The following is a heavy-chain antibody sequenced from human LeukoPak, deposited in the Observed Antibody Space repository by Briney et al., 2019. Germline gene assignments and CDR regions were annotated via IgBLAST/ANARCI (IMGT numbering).Heavy chain of an antibody. CDR3: ARDRSYYMDV. Sequence: SETLSLTCAVYGGSFTGYFWGWIRQSPGKGLEWIGDITHSGSTNYNPSLKSRVTISVDTSKNQFSLRLTSVTAADTAVYYCARDRSYYMDVWGKGTTVTISS. CDR2: ITHSGST. CDR1: GGSFTGYF. V-gene: IGHV4-34*01. J-gene: IGHJ6*03.